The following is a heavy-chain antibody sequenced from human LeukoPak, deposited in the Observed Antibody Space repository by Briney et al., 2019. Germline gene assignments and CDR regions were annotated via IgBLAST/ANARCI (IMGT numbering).Heavy chain of an antibody. D-gene: IGHD3-10*01. CDR2: INHSGST. CDR3: ARRRRGSGSYYISQVHNPPNYYYYGMDV. Sequence: SETLSLTCAVYGGSFSGYYWSWIRQPPGKGLEWIGEINHSGSTNYNPSLKSRVTISVDTSKNQFSLKLSSVTAADTAVYYCARRRRGSGSYYISQVHNPPNYYYYGMDVWGQGTTVTVSS. CDR1: GGSFSGYY. J-gene: IGHJ6*02. V-gene: IGHV4-34*01.